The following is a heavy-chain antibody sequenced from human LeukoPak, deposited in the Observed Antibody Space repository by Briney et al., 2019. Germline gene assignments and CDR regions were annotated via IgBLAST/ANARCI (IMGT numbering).Heavy chain of an antibody. CDR3: AKAQYLPLLYDQAY. CDR2: IAGSGGGI. V-gene: IGHV3-23*01. Sequence: GGYLRLSCAASGFMFTSSAMSWVRQAPGKGLEWVSGIAGSGGGIYYAGSVKGRFTVSRDSSTNTLYLQMNSLRIEDTAVYYCAKAQYLPLLYDQAYWGQGTLVTVSS. D-gene: IGHD2-2*02. CDR1: GFMFTSSA. J-gene: IGHJ4*02.